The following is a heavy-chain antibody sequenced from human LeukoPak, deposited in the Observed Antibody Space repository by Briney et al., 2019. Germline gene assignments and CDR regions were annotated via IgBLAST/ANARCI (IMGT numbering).Heavy chain of an antibody. Sequence: SRINSDGSSTSYADSVKGRFTISRDNAKNTLYLQMNSLRAEDTAVYYCARVYYSYVQSIDYWGQGTLVTVSS. CDR3: ARVYYSYVQSIDY. V-gene: IGHV3-74*01. CDR2: INSDGSST. J-gene: IGHJ4*02. D-gene: IGHD5-18*01.